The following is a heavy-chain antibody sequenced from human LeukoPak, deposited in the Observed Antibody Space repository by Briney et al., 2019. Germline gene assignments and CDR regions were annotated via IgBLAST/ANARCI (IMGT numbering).Heavy chain of an antibody. J-gene: IGHJ5*02. CDR1: GGSISSYY. Sequence: SETLSLTCTVSGGSISSYYWSWIRQPPGKGLEWIGYIYYSGSTNYNPSLKSRVTISVDTSKNQFSLKLSSVTAADTAVYYCARGRRGRSGGRLNWFDPWGQGTLVTVSS. V-gene: IGHV4-59*12. D-gene: IGHD2-15*01. CDR3: ARGRRGRSGGRLNWFDP. CDR2: IYYSGST.